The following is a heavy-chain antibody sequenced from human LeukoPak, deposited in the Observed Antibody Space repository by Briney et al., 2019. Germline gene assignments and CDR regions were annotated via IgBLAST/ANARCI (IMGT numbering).Heavy chain of an antibody. Sequence: SETLSLTCTVSGGSFTNSSCYWGWIRLPPGKGLEWIGSIYYSGNTYYNPSLRSRGTISVDTSKNQFSLKLISVTAADTAVYYCVSGNDPKTAIDYWGQGTLFTVSS. D-gene: IGHD5-12*01. V-gene: IGHV4-39*01. CDR2: IYYSGNT. CDR3: VSGNDPKTAIDY. J-gene: IGHJ4*02. CDR1: GGSFTNSSCY.